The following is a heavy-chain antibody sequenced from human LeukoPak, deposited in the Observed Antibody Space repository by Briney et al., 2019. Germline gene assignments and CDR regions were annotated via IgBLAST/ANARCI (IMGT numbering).Heavy chain of an antibody. Sequence: GGSLRLSCAASGFTFSSYGMHWVRQAPGKGLEWVAVISYDGSNKYYADSVKGRFTISRDNSKNTLYLQMNSLRAEDTAVYYCAKDYCSGGSYNWFDPWGQGTLVTVSS. D-gene: IGHD2-15*01. CDR1: GFTFSSYG. J-gene: IGHJ5*02. CDR2: ISYDGSNK. CDR3: AKDYCSGGSYNWFDP. V-gene: IGHV3-30*18.